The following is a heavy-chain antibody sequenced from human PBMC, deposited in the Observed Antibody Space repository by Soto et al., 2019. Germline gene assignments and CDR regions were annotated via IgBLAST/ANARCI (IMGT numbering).Heavy chain of an antibody. CDR2: IYYSGST. Sequence: PSETLSLTCTVSGGSISSYYWSWIRQPPGKGLEWIGYIYYSGSTNYNPSLKSRVTISVDTSKNQFSLKLSSVTAADTAVYYCGRRPLVYYDYIWGSYDAFDIWGQGTLVTVSS. CDR1: GGSISSYY. V-gene: IGHV4-59*08. CDR3: GRRPLVYYDYIWGSYDAFDI. J-gene: IGHJ4*02. D-gene: IGHD3-16*01.